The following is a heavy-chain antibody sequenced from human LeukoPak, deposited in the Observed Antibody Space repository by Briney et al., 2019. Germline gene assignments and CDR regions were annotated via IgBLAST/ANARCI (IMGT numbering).Heavy chain of an antibody. CDR2: MNPKSGNT. D-gene: IGHD3-10*01. CDR1: GYTFTSYD. CDR3: ARTDGDLDY. J-gene: IGHJ4*02. Sequence: ASVKVSCKASGYTFTSYDINWVRQATGQGLEWMGWMNPKSGNTGYAQKFQGRVTMTRSSSISTAYMELSSRRSEDTAVYYCARTDGDLDYWGQGTLVTVSS. V-gene: IGHV1-8*01.